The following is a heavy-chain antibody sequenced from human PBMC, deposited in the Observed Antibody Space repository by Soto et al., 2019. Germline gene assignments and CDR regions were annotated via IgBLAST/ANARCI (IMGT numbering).Heavy chain of an antibody. D-gene: IGHD2-15*01. CDR2: IHYGGAT. CDR1: GYSISSDW. Sequence: HVQLPESFPGLVKPSDTLSLTCAVSGYSISSDWWGWIRQPPGRGLEWIGYIHYGGATYYNPSLKSRVTMSVDTSKNQFSLKLSSVPAVDTAVYYCARYCIGGTCHRWFDPWGQGTLVTVSS. J-gene: IGHJ5*02. V-gene: IGHV4-28*01. CDR3: ARYCIGGTCHRWFDP.